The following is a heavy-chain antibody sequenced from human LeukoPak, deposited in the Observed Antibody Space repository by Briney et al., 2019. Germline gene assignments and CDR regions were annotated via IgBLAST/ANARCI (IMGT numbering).Heavy chain of an antibody. V-gene: IGHV3-23*01. D-gene: IGHD2-2*01. CDR2: ISGSGGST. Sequence: GGSLRLSCAASGFTFSSYAMSWVRQAPGKGLEWVSAISGSGGSTYYADSVKGRFTISRDNSKNTLYLQMNSLRAEDTAVYYCAKDRCSSTSYYFWSDPWGQGTLVTVSS. CDR1: GFTFSSYA. CDR3: AKDRCSSTSYYFWSDP. J-gene: IGHJ5*02.